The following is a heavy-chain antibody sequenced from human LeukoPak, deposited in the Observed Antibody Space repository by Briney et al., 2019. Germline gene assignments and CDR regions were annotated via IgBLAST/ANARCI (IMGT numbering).Heavy chain of an antibody. V-gene: IGHV3-7*05. CDR2: IKEDGSEK. CDR3: ARVRYYDSSGYHDH. Sequence: GGSLRLSCAASGFTLSSYWMSWVRQAPGKGLEWVANIKEDGSEKNYVDSVKGQFTISRDNAKNSLYLQMNGLRADDTAVYYCARVRYYDSSGYHDHWGQGTLVTVSS. D-gene: IGHD3-22*01. J-gene: IGHJ5*02. CDR1: GFTLSSYW.